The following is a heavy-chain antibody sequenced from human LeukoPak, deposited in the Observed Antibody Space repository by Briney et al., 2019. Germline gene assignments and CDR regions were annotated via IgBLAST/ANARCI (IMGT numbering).Heavy chain of an antibody. CDR3: ARTPFGWYNWNPIFPDY. CDR2: IYTSGST. Sequence: SETLSLTCTVSGGSISSYYWSWIRQPAGKGLEWIGRIYTSGSTYYNPSLKSRVTISVDTSKNQFSLKLSSVTAADTAVYYCARTPFGWYNWNPIFPDYWGQGTLVTVSS. CDR1: GGSISSYY. D-gene: IGHD1-20*01. V-gene: IGHV4-4*07. J-gene: IGHJ4*02.